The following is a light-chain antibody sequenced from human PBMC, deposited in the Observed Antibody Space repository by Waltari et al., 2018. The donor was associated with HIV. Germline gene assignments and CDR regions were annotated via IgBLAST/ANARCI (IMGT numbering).Light chain of an antibody. Sequence: QSVLTQPPSVSAAPGQKVTISCSGSSSNIGTNFVSWYQQLPGTAPKLLIYENNYRPSGIPDRFSGSKSVTSATLDISGLQTGDEATYFCETWDSSLSVVVYGGGTKLTVL. CDR1: SSNIGTNF. CDR2: ENN. V-gene: IGLV1-51*02. CDR3: ETWDSSLSVVV. J-gene: IGLJ2*01.